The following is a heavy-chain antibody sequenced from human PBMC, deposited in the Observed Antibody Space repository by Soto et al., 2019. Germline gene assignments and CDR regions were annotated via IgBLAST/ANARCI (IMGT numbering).Heavy chain of an antibody. CDR2: IYSGGST. J-gene: IGHJ4*02. D-gene: IGHD4-17*01. CDR3: ARAHDYGDEGALGAFDY. CDR1: GFTVSSNY. V-gene: IGHV3-66*01. Sequence: EVQLVESGGGLVQPGGSLRLSCAASGFTVSSNYMSWVRQAPGKGLEWVSVIYSGGSTYYADSVKGRFTISRDNSKNTLYLQMNSLRAEDTAVYYCARAHDYGDEGALGAFDYWGQGTLVTVSS.